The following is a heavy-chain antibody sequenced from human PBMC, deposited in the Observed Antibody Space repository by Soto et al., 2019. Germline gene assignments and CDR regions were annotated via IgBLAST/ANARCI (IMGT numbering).Heavy chain of an antibody. V-gene: IGHV3-33*01. D-gene: IGHD4-17*01. Sequence: QVQLVESGGGVVQPGRSLRLSCAASGFTFSSYGMHWVRQAPGKGLEWVAVIWYDGSNKYYADSVKGRFTISRDNSKNTLYLQMNSLRAEDTAVYYCARDKEATVTTAYYYYGMDVWGQGTTVTVSS. CDR1: GFTFSSYG. CDR3: ARDKEATVTTAYYYYGMDV. CDR2: IWYDGSNK. J-gene: IGHJ6*02.